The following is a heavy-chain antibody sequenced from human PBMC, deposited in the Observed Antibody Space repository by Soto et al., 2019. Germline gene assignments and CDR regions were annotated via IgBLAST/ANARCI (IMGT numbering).Heavy chain of an antibody. J-gene: IGHJ6*03. CDR3: ARHGGLFTNYHYSYYMDV. CDR1: GGSISSSSYY. V-gene: IGHV4-39*01. CDR2: IYYSGST. Sequence: QLQLQESGPGLVKPSETLSLTCTVSGGSISSSSYYWGWIRQPPGKGLAWIGSIYYSGSTYYNPSLKSRVTISVDTSKNQFSLKLSSVTAADTAVYYCARHGGLFTNYHYSYYMDVWDKGTTVTVSS. D-gene: IGHD3-10*01.